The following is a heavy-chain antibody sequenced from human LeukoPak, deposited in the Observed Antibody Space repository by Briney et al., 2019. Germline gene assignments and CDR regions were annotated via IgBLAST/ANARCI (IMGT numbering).Heavy chain of an antibody. J-gene: IGHJ4*02. CDR3: ARGTYYYDSSGYYSFDY. CDR2: IFHTGST. D-gene: IGHD3-22*01. Sequence: SETLSLTCTVSGGSISSSSYYWGWIRQPPGKGLEWIGSIFHTGSTYHNPSLKSRVTISVDTSKNQFSLKLSSVTAADTAVYYCARGTYYYDSSGYYSFDYWGQGTLVTVSS. CDR1: GGSISSSSYY. V-gene: IGHV4-39*07.